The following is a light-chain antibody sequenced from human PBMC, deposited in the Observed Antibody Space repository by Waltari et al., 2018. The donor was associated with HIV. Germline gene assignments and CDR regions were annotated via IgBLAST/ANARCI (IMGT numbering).Light chain of an antibody. CDR1: SSNIGSTT. J-gene: IGLJ2*01. CDR3: AAWDDSLSAVV. Sequence: QSVLTQPPSASGTPGQRVTIPCSGSSSNIGSTTVRWYQQLPGTAPKLLTYVSNQRPSGVPDRFSGSKSGTSASLAISGLQSEDDADYFCAAWDDSLSAVVFGGGTKLTVL. V-gene: IGLV1-44*01. CDR2: VSN.